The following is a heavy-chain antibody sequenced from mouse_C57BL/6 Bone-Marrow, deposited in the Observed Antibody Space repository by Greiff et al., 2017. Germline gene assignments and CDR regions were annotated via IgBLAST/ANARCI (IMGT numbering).Heavy chain of an antibody. V-gene: IGHV14-4*01. D-gene: IGHD1-1*01. Sequence: VQLQQSGAELVRPGASVKLSCTASGFNIKDDYMHWVKQRPEQGLEWIGWIDPENGDTEYASKFQGKATITADTSSNTPYLQLSSLTSEDPAFYYCTTFYYYGSSPYFDYWGQGTTLTVSS. J-gene: IGHJ2*01. CDR3: TTFYYYGSSPYFDY. CDR2: IDPENGDT. CDR1: GFNIKDDY.